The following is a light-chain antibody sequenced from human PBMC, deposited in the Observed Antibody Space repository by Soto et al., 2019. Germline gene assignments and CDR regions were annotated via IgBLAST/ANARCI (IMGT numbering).Light chain of an antibody. Sequence: EIVLTQSPGTLSLSPGERATLSCRASQTITPTFLAWYQQKPGRAPRLLIYGASSRATDIPDRFSGSGSGTDFNLTINKLEPEDFAVYYCQQFGVSPTFGGGTTVEIK. CDR1: QTITPTF. CDR2: GAS. CDR3: QQFGVSPT. J-gene: IGKJ4*01. V-gene: IGKV3-20*01.